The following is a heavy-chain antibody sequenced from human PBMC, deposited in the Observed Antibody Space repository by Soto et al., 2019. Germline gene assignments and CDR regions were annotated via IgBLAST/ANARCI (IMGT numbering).Heavy chain of an antibody. D-gene: IGHD1-1*01. CDR1: GYSFTSYW. Sequence: GESLKISCKGSGYSFTSYWIGWVRQMPGKGLEWMGIIYPGDSDTRYSPSFQGQVTISADKSISTAYLQRSSLKASDTAMYYCARHDINNDYYSEMDVWGQGTTLTVSS. CDR3: ARHDINNDYYSEMDV. CDR2: IYPGDSDT. V-gene: IGHV5-51*01. J-gene: IGHJ6*02.